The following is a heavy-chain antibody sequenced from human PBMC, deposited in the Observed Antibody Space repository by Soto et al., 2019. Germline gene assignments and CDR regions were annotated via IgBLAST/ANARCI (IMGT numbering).Heavy chain of an antibody. CDR1: GFTFDDYA. Sequence: EVQLVESGGGLVQPGRSLRLSCAASGFTFDDYAMHWVRQAPGKGLEWVSGISWNSGSIGYADSVKGRFTISRDNAKNPLYLRMNNLGAEATALYYGAKGGLFAPPPNNPHIYWYFDLWGRGTLVTVSS. CDR3: AKGGLFAPPPNNPHIYWYFDL. J-gene: IGHJ2*01. V-gene: IGHV3-9*01. CDR2: ISWNSGSI. D-gene: IGHD1-20*01.